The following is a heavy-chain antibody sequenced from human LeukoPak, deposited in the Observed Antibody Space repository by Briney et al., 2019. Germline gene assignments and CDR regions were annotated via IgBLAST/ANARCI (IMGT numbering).Heavy chain of an antibody. Sequence: GGSLRLSCAASGFTFNNYAMNWVRQAPGKGLEWVPSIVSSDDITYYADSVKGRFTISRDNSKNTLYLQMNSLRVEDTAIYYCAKKDIAGSGYDLDYWGQGTLVTVSS. J-gene: IGHJ4*02. D-gene: IGHD5-12*01. CDR2: IVSSDDIT. CDR1: GFTFNNYA. CDR3: AKKDIAGSGYDLDY. V-gene: IGHV3-23*01.